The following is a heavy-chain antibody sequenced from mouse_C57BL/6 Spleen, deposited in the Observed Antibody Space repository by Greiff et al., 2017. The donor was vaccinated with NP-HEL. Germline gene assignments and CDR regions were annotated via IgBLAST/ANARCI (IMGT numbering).Heavy chain of an antibody. CDR1: GFSLTSYG. Sequence: QVQLKESGPGLVQPSQSLSITCTVSGFSLTSYGVHWVRQSPGKGLEWLGVIWSGGSTDYNAAFINRLSISKDNYKSQGFLKMNSLQADDTAIYYCARNEGYDYDAMDYWGQGTSVTVSS. V-gene: IGHV2-2*01. CDR2: IWSGGST. J-gene: IGHJ4*01. CDR3: ARNEGYDYDAMDY. D-gene: IGHD2-10*02.